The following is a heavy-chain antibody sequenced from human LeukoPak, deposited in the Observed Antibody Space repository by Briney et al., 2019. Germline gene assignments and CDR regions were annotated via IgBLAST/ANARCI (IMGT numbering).Heavy chain of an antibody. Sequence: ASVKVSCKASGYSFTSYDINWVRQATGQGLEWMGWMNPNSGNTGYAQKFKGRVTMTRSTSISTAYMELSSLRSEDTAVYYCATGPVQLWFDYWGQGTLVTVSS. CDR2: MNPNSGNT. CDR1: GYSFTSYD. D-gene: IGHD5-18*01. V-gene: IGHV1-8*01. J-gene: IGHJ4*02. CDR3: ATGPVQLWFDY.